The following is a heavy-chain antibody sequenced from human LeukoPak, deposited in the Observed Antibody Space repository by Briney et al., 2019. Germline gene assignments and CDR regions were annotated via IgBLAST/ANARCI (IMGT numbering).Heavy chain of an antibody. CDR1: GDSISGFH. Sequence: PSETLSLTCTLSGDSISGFHWSWIRQAPGKGLECIGYSYYTGKTNYNPSLQSRVTISVDTSKNQFSLTLSSVTAADSAVYYCARLRGDRTASLDYWGQGTLVTVSS. CDR2: SYYTGKT. V-gene: IGHV4-59*08. D-gene: IGHD4-17*01. CDR3: ARLRGDRTASLDY. J-gene: IGHJ4*02.